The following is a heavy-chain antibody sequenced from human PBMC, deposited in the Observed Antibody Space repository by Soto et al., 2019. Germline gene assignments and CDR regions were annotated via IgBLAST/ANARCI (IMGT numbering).Heavy chain of an antibody. Sequence: PSETLSLTCTVSGGSISSYYWSWIRQPPGKGLEWIGYIYYSGSTNYNPSLKSRVTISVDTSKNQFSLKLSSVTAADTAVYYCARSYMIAAPQFYYYYYGMDVWGQGTTVTVSS. CDR3: ARSYMIAAPQFYYYYYGMDV. V-gene: IGHV4-59*01. CDR2: IYYSGST. D-gene: IGHD6-6*01. CDR1: GGSISSYY. J-gene: IGHJ6*02.